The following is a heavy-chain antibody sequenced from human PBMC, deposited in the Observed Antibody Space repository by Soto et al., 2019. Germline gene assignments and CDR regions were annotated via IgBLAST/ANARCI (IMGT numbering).Heavy chain of an antibody. D-gene: IGHD2-15*01. CDR3: TTGSVEGF. CDR2: IKTRDEGETT. J-gene: IGHJ6*02. V-gene: IGHV3-15*07. CDR1: GFSVSKAW. Sequence: EVQLVDSGGGLVKPGGSLRLSCEASGFSVSKAWMNWVRQAPGKGLEWVDRIKTRDEGETTNYAAPVKGRFTISRDDSKNTLYLQMNSLKTEDTAVYYCTTGSVEGFWGQGTTVTVSS.